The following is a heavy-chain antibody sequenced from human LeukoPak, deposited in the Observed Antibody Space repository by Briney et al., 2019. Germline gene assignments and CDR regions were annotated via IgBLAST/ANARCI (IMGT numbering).Heavy chain of an antibody. CDR1: GGSISSYY. J-gene: IGHJ4*02. CDR2: IYYSGST. D-gene: IGHD6-13*01. V-gene: IGHV4-59*01. CDR3: ARDLYSSSWLNYFDY. Sequence: SETLSLTCTVSGGSISSYYWSWIRRPLGKGLEWIGYIYYSGSTNYNPSLKSRVTISVDTSKNQFSLKLSSVTAADTAVYYCARDLYSSSWLNYFDYWGQGTLVTVSS.